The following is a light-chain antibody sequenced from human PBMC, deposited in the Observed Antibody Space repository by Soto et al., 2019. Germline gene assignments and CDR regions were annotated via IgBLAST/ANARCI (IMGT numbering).Light chain of an antibody. J-gene: IGKJ4*01. V-gene: IGKV3-15*01. CDR1: QSVSSN. Sequence: EIVMTQSPATLSVSPGERATLSCRASQSVSSNLAWYQQKPGQAPRLLIYGASTRATGIPARFSGSGSGTEFTLTISSLQSEXXXVYYCQQYNNWPLTFGGGTKVEIK. CDR3: QQYNNWPLT. CDR2: GAS.